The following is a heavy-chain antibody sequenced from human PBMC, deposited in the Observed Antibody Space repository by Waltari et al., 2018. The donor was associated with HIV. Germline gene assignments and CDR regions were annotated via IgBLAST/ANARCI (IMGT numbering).Heavy chain of an antibody. Sequence: QVQLVQSGAEVKKPGASVKVSCKASGYTFNSYNIYWVRQAPGQGLEWMGWMNPNTGDTAYAQKFQGRVTMTRNTSMSTAYMELSSLRSDDTAVYYCARVRRPSGSYYLSYWGQGTLVTVSS. J-gene: IGHJ4*02. V-gene: IGHV1-8*01. D-gene: IGHD1-26*01. CDR2: MNPNTGDT. CDR3: ARVRRPSGSYYLSY. CDR1: GYTFNSYN.